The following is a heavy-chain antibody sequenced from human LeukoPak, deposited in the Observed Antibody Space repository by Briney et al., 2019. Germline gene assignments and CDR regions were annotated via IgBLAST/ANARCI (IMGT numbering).Heavy chain of an antibody. V-gene: IGHV4-4*09. Sequence: SETLSLTCTVSGGSISSYYWSWIRQPPGKGLEWIGYIYTSGSTNYNPSLKSRVTISVDTSKNQFSLKLSSVTAAGTAVYYCARQAGGEDYYFDYWGQGTLVTVSS. CDR2: IYTSGST. J-gene: IGHJ4*02. D-gene: IGHD2-21*01. CDR3: ARQAGGEDYYFDY. CDR1: GGSISSYY.